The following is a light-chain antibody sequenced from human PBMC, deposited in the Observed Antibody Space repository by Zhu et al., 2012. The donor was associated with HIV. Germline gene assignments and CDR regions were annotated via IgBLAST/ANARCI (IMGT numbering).Light chain of an antibody. CDR2: GAS. J-gene: IGKJ2*01. V-gene: IGKV3-20*01. Sequence: EIVLTQSPGTLSLSPGERATLSCRASQSVSSNYLAWYQQKPGQAPRLLIYGASRRVTGIPDRFSGSGSGTDFTLTISRLEPEDFAVYYCQHYVPSPMYTFGQGTKLEIK. CDR1: QSVSSNY. CDR3: QHYVPSPMYT.